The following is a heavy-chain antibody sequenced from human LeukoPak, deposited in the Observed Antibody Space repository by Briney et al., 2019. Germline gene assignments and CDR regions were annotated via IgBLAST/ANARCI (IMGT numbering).Heavy chain of an antibody. D-gene: IGHD4/OR15-4a*01. Sequence: GGSLRLSCAASGFTFSSYGMHWVRQAPGKGLEWVAFIRYDGSNKYYADSVKGRFTISRDNSENTLYLQMNSLRAEDPAVYYCARRAGAYSHPYDYWGQGTLVTVSS. V-gene: IGHV3-30*02. J-gene: IGHJ4*02. CDR1: GFTFSSYG. CDR2: IRYDGSNK. CDR3: ARRAGAYSHPYDY.